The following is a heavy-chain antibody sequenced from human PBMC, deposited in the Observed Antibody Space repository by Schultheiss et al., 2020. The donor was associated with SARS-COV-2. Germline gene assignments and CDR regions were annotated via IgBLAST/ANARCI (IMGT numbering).Heavy chain of an antibody. CDR3: AHQYNWNFLS. CDR2: ISSSSTDI. Sequence: GGSLRLSCAASGFTFSMYSINWVRQAPGKGLEWLSYISSSSTDIYYAESVRGRFIISRDNAKNSLYLQMNSLRVEDTAVYYCAHQYNWNFLSWGRGTLVTVSS. D-gene: IGHD1-7*01. J-gene: IGHJ5*02. V-gene: IGHV3-48*01. CDR1: GFTFSMYS.